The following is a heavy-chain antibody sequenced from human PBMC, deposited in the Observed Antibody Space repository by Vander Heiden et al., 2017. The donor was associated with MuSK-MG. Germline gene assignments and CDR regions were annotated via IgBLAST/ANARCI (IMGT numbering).Heavy chain of an antibody. CDR1: GYTFTSYY. CDR3: ARAPLGYSSGWYPPGDY. V-gene: IGHV1-46*03. J-gene: IGHJ4*02. D-gene: IGHD6-19*01. CDR2: INPSGGST. Sequence: QVQLVLSGAEVKKPGASVKVSCKASGYTFTSYYMHWVRQAPGQGLEWMVIINPSGGSTSYAQKFQGRVTMTRDTSTSTVYMELSSLRSEDTAVYYCARAPLGYSSGWYPPGDYWGQGTLVTVSS.